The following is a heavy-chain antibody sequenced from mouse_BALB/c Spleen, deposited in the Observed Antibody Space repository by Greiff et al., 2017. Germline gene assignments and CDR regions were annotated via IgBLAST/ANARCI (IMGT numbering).Heavy chain of an antibody. CDR2: ISDGGSYT. J-gene: IGHJ4*01. V-gene: IGHV5-4*02. D-gene: IGHD2-3*01. Sequence: VQLKESGGGLVKPGGSLKLSCAASGFTFSDYYMYWVRQTPEKRLEWVATISDGGSYTYYPDSVKGRFTISRDNAKNNLYLQMSSLKSEDTAMYYCARDYEKSYYYAMDYWGQGTSVTVSS. CDR3: ARDYEKSYYYAMDY. CDR1: GFTFSDYY.